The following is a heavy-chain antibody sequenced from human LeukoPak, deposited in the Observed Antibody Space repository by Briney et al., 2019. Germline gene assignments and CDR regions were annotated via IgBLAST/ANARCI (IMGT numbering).Heavy chain of an antibody. CDR2: INPNSGGT. D-gene: IGHD5-18*01. V-gene: IGHV1-2*02. CDR3: ARGRDRPIQLFEE. J-gene: IGHJ4*02. Sequence: ASVKVSCKASGYTFTGYYMHWVRQAPGQGLEWMGWINPNSGGTNYAQKFQGRVTMTRDTSISTAYMELSRLRSDDTAVYYYARGRDRPIQLFEEWGQGTLVTVSS. CDR1: GYTFTGYY.